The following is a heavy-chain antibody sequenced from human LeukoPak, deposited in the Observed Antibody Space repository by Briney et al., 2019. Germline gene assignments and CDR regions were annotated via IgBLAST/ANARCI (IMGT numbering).Heavy chain of an antibody. CDR1: GFTFSSYG. V-gene: IGHV3-30*18. J-gene: IGHJ4*02. Sequence: QPGRSLRLSCAASGFTFSSYGMYWVRQAPGEGLEWAAVISFDGSNKYYADSVRGRFTISRDNSKNTLYLQMNSLRAEDTAVYYCAKVGGVAVAGDFDYWGQGTLVTVSS. CDR3: AKVGGVAVAGDFDY. CDR2: ISFDGSNK. D-gene: IGHD6-19*01.